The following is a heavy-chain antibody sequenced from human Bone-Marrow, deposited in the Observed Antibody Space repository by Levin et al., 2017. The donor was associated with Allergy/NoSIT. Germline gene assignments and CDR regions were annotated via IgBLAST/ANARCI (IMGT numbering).Heavy chain of an antibody. CDR1: GYTFTSYN. Sequence: ASVKVSCKTSGYTFTSYNVYWVRQAPGQGLEWMGYINPNSGNTGYAQKFQGRVTMTRNSSITTAYMELSGLRFEDTAIYYCARGDCYSGSCYGPDWFDPWGQGTQVAVSS. CDR3: ARGDCYSGSCYGPDWFDP. D-gene: IGHD2-15*01. J-gene: IGHJ5*02. CDR2: INPNSGNT. V-gene: IGHV1-8*01.